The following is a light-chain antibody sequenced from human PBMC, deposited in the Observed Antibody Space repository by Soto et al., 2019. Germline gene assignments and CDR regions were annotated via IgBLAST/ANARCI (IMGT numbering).Light chain of an antibody. CDR3: QSYDSSLSAWV. CDR1: RSNIGAPYD. J-gene: IGLJ3*02. V-gene: IGLV1-40*01. CDR2: GND. Sequence: QSVLKQPPSVSGAPGQRVTISCSGSRSNIGAPYDVHWYQHLPGTAPKLLLSGNDNRPSGVPDRFSGSRSGTSASLAITGLQAEDEADYYCQSYDSSLSAWVFGGGTKLTVL.